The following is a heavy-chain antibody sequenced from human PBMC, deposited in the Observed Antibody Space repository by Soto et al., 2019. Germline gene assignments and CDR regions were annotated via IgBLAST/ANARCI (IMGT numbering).Heavy chain of an antibody. Sequence: QVQLVQSGAEVKKPGSSVKVSCKASGGTFSSYAISWVRQAPGQGLELMGGIIPIFGTANYAQKFQGRVTITADESTTTAYMELSSLRSEDTAVYYYARGSTMLTPEGYYYYYGMDVWGPGTPVTVYS. J-gene: IGHJ6*02. CDR1: GGTFSSYA. D-gene: IGHD2-8*01. V-gene: IGHV1-69*01. CDR3: ARGSTMLTPEGYYYYYGMDV. CDR2: IIPIFGTA.